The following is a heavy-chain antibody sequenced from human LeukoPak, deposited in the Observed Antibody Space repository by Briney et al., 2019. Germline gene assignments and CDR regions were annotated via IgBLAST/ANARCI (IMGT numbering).Heavy chain of an antibody. D-gene: IGHD3-10*01. CDR2: ISNGGGSII. Sequence: PGGSLRLSCAASGLIFGNYHMNWVRQAPGKGLEWVAYISNGGGSIIYSADSVKGRFTISRDNAKNSLYLQMNILRAEDTAVYYCARGFGTFDYWGQGTLVTVSS. CDR1: GLIFGNYH. V-gene: IGHV3-48*04. CDR3: ARGFGTFDY. J-gene: IGHJ4*02.